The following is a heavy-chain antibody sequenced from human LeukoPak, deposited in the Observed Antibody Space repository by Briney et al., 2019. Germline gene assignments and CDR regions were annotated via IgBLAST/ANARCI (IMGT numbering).Heavy chain of an antibody. D-gene: IGHD6-19*01. CDR3: ANQISGWVY. CDR2: ISRNGDST. Sequence: AGGSLRLSCSASGFTFSNFAMHWVRQAPGKGLEYVSAISRNGDSTYYADSVKGRFTISRDNSKNTLYLQMSSLRTEDTAVYYCANQISGWVYWGQGTLVTVSS. V-gene: IGHV3-64D*06. CDR1: GFTFSNFA. J-gene: IGHJ4*02.